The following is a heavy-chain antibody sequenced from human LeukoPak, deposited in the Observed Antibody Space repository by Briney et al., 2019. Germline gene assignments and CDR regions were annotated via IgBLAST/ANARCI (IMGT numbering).Heavy chain of an antibody. D-gene: IGHD2-21*02. CDR3: VVVTAIRGHAFDI. CDR2: ISGSGGST. CDR1: GFTFSSYW. V-gene: IGHV3-23*01. Sequence: PGGSLRLSCAASGFTFSSYWMSWVRQAPGKGLEWVSAISGSGGSTYYADSVKGRFTISRDNSKNTLYLQMNSLRAEDTAVYYGVVVTAIRGHAFDIWGQGTMVTVSS. J-gene: IGHJ3*02.